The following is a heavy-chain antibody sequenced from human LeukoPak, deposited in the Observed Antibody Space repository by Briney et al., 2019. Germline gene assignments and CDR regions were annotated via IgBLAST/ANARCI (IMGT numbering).Heavy chain of an antibody. CDR2: INPSGGST. D-gene: IGHD2-2*01. V-gene: IGHV1-46*01. CDR3: ARVEGYCSSTSCYQRDYFDY. J-gene: IGHJ4*02. Sequence: ASVKVSCKVSGYTLTELSMHWVRQAPGQGLEWMGIINPSGGSTSYAQKFQGRVTMTRDTSTSTVYMELSSLRSEDTAVYYCARVEGYCSSTSCYQRDYFDYWGQGTLVTVSS. CDR1: GYTLTELS.